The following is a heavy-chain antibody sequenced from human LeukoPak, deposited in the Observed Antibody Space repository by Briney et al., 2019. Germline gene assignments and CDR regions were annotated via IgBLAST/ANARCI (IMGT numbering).Heavy chain of an antibody. J-gene: IGHJ4*02. CDR2: ISGSGGST. V-gene: IGHV3-23*01. Sequence: GGSLRLSCAASGFTFSSYGMSWVRQAPGKGLEWVSAISGSGGSTYYADSVKGRFTISRDNSKNTLYLQMNSLRAEDTAVYYCAKELFENYYDSSGSRTFDYWGQGTLVTVSS. D-gene: IGHD3-22*01. CDR3: AKELFENYYDSSGSRTFDY. CDR1: GFTFSSYG.